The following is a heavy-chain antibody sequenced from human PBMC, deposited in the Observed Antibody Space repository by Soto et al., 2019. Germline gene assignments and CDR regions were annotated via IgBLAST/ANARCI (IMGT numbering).Heavy chain of an antibody. J-gene: IGHJ5*02. CDR3: ARHDLPSRIRWFDP. D-gene: IGHD2-2*01. CDR1: GASISSSSYY. CDR2: VYYSGST. Sequence: PSETLSLTSPVSGASISSSSYYWGWIRQPPGKGLEWIGSVYYSGSTYYNPSLKSRVTISVDTSKNQFSLKLTSVTAADTAVYHCARHDLPSRIRWFDPWGQGTLVTVSS. V-gene: IGHV4-39*01.